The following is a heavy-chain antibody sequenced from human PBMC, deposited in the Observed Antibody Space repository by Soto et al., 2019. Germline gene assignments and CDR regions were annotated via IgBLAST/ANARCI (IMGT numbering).Heavy chain of an antibody. J-gene: IGHJ5*02. CDR3: ANDDDIVGSTA. CDR1: GFTFSSYG. Sequence: QVQLVESGGGVVQPGRSLRRSCAASGFTFSSYGMHWDRQAPGKGLEWVAVISYDGSNEYYADSVKGRFTISRDNSKSTLYLQMNSLRAEDTAVYCCANDDDIVGSTAWGQGTLVTFSS. V-gene: IGHV3-30*18. D-gene: IGHD1-26*01. CDR2: ISYDGSNE.